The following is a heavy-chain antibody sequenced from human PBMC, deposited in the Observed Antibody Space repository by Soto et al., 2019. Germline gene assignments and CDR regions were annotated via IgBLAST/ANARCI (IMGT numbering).Heavy chain of an antibody. J-gene: IGHJ4*02. CDR3: ARGNSPVNVY. CDR2: ISSSGASI. D-gene: IGHD2-21*01. CDR1: GFTFSSYE. V-gene: IGHV3-48*03. Sequence: PGGSLRLSCVASGFTFSSYEMNLVRQAPGKGLEWVSYISSSGASIYYADSVKGRFTISRDNAKKSLYLQMSSLRAGDTAVYYCARGNSPVNVYWGQGTLVTVPX.